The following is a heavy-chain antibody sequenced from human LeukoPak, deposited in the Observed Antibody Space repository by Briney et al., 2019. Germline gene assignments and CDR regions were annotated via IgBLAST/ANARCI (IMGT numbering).Heavy chain of an antibody. J-gene: IGHJ4*02. CDR2: ISDTGGRT. Sequence: GGSLRLSCAVSGITLSNYGMTWVRQAPGKGLEWVAGISDTGGRTNYADSVKGRFTISRDNPKNTLYLQMNSLRAEDRAVYFCAKRGVVIRVILVGFHKEAYYFDSWGQGALVTVSS. CDR3: AKRGVVIRVILVGFHKEAYYFDS. V-gene: IGHV3-23*01. D-gene: IGHD3-22*01. CDR1: GITLSNYG.